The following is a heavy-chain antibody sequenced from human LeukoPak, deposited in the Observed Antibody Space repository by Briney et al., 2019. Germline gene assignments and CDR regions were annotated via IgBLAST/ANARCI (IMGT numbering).Heavy chain of an antibody. CDR1: GVTFSSYA. CDR2: ISGSGGST. D-gene: IGHD3-9*01. J-gene: IGHJ4*02. CDR3: AKDGGDILTGYYYFDY. Sequence: GGSLRLSRAASGVTFSSYAMSWVRQAPGKGLEWVSAISGSGGSTYYADSVKGRFTISRDNSKNTLYLQMNSLRAEDTAVYYCAKDGGDILTGYYYFDYWGQGTLVTVSS. V-gene: IGHV3-23*01.